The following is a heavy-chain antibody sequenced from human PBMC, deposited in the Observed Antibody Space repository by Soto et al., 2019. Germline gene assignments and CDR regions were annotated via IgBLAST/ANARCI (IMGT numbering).Heavy chain of an antibody. CDR1: GGSFSGYY. J-gene: IGHJ4*01. D-gene: IGHD3-3*01. Sequence: SETLSLTCAVYGGSFSGYYCSLIRQPPGKGLELIAEINHIGSTNYNPSLESRVTISLDTSKNQFSLKLSSVTAADTAVYYCARGLGDVFLSGYYNGMPFDYW. CDR3: ARGLGDVFLSGYYNGMPFDY. CDR2: INHIGST. V-gene: IGHV4-34*01.